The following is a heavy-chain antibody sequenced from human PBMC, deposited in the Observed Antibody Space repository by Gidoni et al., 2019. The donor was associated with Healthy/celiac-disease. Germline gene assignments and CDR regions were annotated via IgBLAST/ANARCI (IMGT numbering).Heavy chain of an antibody. D-gene: IGHD4-17*01. V-gene: IGHV3-30-3*01. CDR2: ISYDGSNK. J-gene: IGHJ4*02. CDR1: GFTFSSYA. CDR3: ARDQTTVTTFFDY. Sequence: QVQLVESGGGVVQPGRSLRPSCAASGFTFSSYAMHGVRQAPGKGLEWVAVISYDGSNKYYADAVKGRFTISRDNSKNTLYLQMNSLRAEDTAVYYCARDQTTVTTFFDYWGQGTLVTVSS.